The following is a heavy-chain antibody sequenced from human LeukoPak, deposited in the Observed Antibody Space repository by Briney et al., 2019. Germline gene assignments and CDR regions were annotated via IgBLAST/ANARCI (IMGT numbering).Heavy chain of an antibody. Sequence: TSETLSLTCTVSGGSISSYYWSWIRQPPGKGLEWIGYIYYSGSTNYNPSLKSRVTISVDTSKNQFSLKLSSVTAADTAVYYCARDPHYYDSSGYRVNWFDPWGQGTLVTVSS. J-gene: IGHJ5*02. V-gene: IGHV4-59*01. CDR1: GGSISSYY. CDR2: IYYSGST. D-gene: IGHD3-22*01. CDR3: ARDPHYYDSSGYRVNWFDP.